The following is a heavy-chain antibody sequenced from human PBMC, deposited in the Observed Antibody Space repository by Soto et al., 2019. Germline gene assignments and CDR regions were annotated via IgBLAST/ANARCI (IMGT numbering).Heavy chain of an antibody. Sequence: EVQLVESGGGLVKPGGSLRLSCAVSGFTFSSYSMNWVRQAPGKGLEWVSSISSSSSYIYYADSVKGRFTISRDNAKNSLYLQMNSLRAEDTAVYYCARDDGGSGWSNDYWGQGTLVTVSS. J-gene: IGHJ4*02. V-gene: IGHV3-21*01. CDR2: ISSSSSYI. CDR3: ARDDGGSGWSNDY. CDR1: GFTFSSYS. D-gene: IGHD6-19*01.